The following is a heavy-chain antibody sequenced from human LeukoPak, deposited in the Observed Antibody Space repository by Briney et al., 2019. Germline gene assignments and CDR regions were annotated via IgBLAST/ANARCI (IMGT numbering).Heavy chain of an antibody. CDR1: GFTFIDYS. CDR3: ARDPGVTNDYNVDY. Sequence: GGSLRLSCGASGFTFIDYSMNWVRQAPGKGLEWVSSISSSSSLKYYAESVKGRFTISRDNAKNSLFLQMNILTSEATAIYYCARDPGVTNDYNVDYWGQGTLVTVSS. V-gene: IGHV3-21*01. D-gene: IGHD5-24*01. CDR2: ISSSSSLK. J-gene: IGHJ4*02.